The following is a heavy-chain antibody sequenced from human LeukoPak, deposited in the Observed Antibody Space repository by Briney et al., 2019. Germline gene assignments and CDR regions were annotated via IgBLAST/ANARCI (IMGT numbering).Heavy chain of an antibody. D-gene: IGHD1-26*01. CDR2: INPNSGGT. J-gene: IGHJ4*02. CDR3: ARMSPHHTWEKLGFDY. Sequence: ASVKVSCKASGYTFTGYYMHWVRQAPGQGPEWMGWINPNSGGTNYAQKFQGRVTMTRDTSLSTVCMELSRLTSDDTAVYYCARMSPHHTWEKLGFDYWGQGTLVTVSS. CDR1: GYTFTGYY. V-gene: IGHV1-2*02.